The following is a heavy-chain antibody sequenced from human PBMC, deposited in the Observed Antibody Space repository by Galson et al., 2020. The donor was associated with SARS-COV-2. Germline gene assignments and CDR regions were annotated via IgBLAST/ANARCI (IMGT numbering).Heavy chain of an antibody. CDR1: GFTFNNYW. V-gene: IGHV3-7*03. CDR2: IKFNGSEK. D-gene: IGHD6-6*01. CDR3: TRDFGSTSEIFDY. J-gene: IGHJ4*02. Sequence: GGSLRLSCAASGFTFNNYWMSWVRQTPGKGLEWVANIKFNGSEKGYVESVKGRFTISRDNAENSLYLQMDNLRADDTAVYYCTRDFGSTSEIFDYWGQGTLVTVSS.